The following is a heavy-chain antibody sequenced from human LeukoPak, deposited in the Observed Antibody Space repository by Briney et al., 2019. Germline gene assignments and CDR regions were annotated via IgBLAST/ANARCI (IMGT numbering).Heavy chain of an antibody. V-gene: IGHV4-59*12. CDR2: ISDIGSI. Sequence: SETLSLTCTVSGGSISSYYWSWIRQPPGKGLEWIAYISDIGSINYNPSLKSRVTISLDTSKNQFSLKLSSVTAADTTVYYCARAQDYYDSTGAFDIWGRGTMVTVSS. J-gene: IGHJ3*02. D-gene: IGHD3-22*01. CDR1: GGSISSYY. CDR3: ARAQDYYDSTGAFDI.